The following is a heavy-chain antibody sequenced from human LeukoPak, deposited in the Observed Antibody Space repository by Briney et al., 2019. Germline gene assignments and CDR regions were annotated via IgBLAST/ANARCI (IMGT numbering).Heavy chain of an antibody. CDR2: IIFVRDIT. V-gene: IGHV1-69*04. D-gene: IGHD6-13*01. CDR3: ARGWEQLAPDY. Sequence: SVRVSCKPSGGTFNNNVVAWMRQAPGHGLEWMGRIIFVRDITYYALNFQGRATITADKSTSTVYMELRSLRSDDTAVYYCARGWEQLAPDYWGQGTLVTVSS. CDR1: GGTFNNNV. J-gene: IGHJ4*02.